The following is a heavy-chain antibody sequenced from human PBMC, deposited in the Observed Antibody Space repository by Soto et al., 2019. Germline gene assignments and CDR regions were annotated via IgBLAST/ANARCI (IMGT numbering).Heavy chain of an antibody. CDR3: ASGTNGAFFVY. CDR1: GFTFSDYY. D-gene: IGHD2-8*01. J-gene: IGHJ4*02. V-gene: IGHV3-11*01. Sequence: QVQLVESGGGLVKPGGSLRLSCAASGFTFSDYYMSWIRQAPGKGLEWVSYISSRSSTIFYADSVKGRFTISRDNVKNSLYLQMNSLRAGDTAVDYCASGTNGAFFVYWGQGILVTVSS. CDR2: ISSRSSTI.